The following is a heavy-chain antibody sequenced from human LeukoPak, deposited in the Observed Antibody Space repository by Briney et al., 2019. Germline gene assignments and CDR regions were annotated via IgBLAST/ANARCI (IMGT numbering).Heavy chain of an antibody. CDR3: AKDRAGASYYYMDV. J-gene: IGHJ6*03. CDR2: ISGSGGST. V-gene: IGHV3-23*01. Sequence: PGGSLRLSCAASGFTSSSYGMSWVRQAPGKGLEWVSAISGSGGSTYYADSVKGRFTISRDNSKNTLYLQMNSLRAEDTAVYYCAKDRAGASYYYMDVWGKGTTVTISS. D-gene: IGHD6-25*01. CDR1: GFTSSSYG.